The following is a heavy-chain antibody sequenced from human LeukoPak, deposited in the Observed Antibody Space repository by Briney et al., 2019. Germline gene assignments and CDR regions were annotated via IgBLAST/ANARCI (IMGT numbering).Heavy chain of an antibody. CDR3: AREPPSLYYDSSGYLDY. Sequence: PGGSLRLSCAASGFTFSSYVMHWVRQAPGKGLEWVAIISYDGSNEHYADSVKGRFTISRDNSKNTLYLQMNSLRAADTAVYYCAREPPSLYYDSSGYLDYWGQGTLVTVSS. CDR1: GFTFSSYV. D-gene: IGHD3-22*01. CDR2: ISYDGSNE. J-gene: IGHJ4*02. V-gene: IGHV3-30*04.